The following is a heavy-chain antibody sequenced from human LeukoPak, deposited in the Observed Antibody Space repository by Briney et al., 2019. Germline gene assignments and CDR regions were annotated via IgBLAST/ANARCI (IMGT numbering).Heavy chain of an antibody. CDR3: VRSLYSGSYYWFDP. CDR2: ISAYNGNT. J-gene: IGHJ5*02. CDR1: GYTFTSYG. V-gene: IGHV1-18*01. D-gene: IGHD1-26*01. Sequence: ASVKVSCKASGYTFTSYGISWVRQAPGQGLEWMGWISAYNGNTNYAQKLQGRVTMTTDTSTSTAYMELRSLRSDDTAVYYCVRSLYSGSYYWFDPWGQGTLVTVSS.